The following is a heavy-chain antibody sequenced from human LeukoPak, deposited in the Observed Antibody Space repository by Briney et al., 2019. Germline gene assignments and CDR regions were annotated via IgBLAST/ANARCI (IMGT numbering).Heavy chain of an antibody. CDR2: ISGDGGST. V-gene: IGHV3-43*02. J-gene: IGHJ5*02. Sequence: TGGSLRLSCAASGFTFDDYAMHWVRQVPGKGLEWVSLISGDGGSTYYADSVKGRFTISRDNSKNSLYLQMNSLRIEDTALYYCAKDITRYSSGRDNWFDPWGQGTLVTVSS. CDR1: GFTFDDYA. CDR3: AKDITRYSSGRDNWFDP. D-gene: IGHD3-22*01.